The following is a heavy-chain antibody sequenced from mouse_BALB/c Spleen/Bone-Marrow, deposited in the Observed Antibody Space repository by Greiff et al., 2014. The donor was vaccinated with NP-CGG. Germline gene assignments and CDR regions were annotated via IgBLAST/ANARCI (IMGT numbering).Heavy chain of an antibody. V-gene: IGHV2-6-5*01. J-gene: IGHJ2*01. CDR2: IWGGGIT. CDR1: GFSLTDYG. D-gene: IGHD1-1*01. Sequence: VQLQQPGPGLVAPSQSLSITCTVSGFSLTDYGVSWIRQPPGKGLEWLGVIWGGGITYYNSTLKSRLSISKDNSKSQVFLKMNSLQTDDTAMYYCAKHDTTVVLDYWGQGTTLTVSS. CDR3: AKHDTTVVLDY.